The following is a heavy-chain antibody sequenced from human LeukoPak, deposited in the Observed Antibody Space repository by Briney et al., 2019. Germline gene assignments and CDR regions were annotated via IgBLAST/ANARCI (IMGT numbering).Heavy chain of an antibody. D-gene: IGHD3-22*01. Sequence: SETLSLTCTVSGGSISGSHYYWGWIRQPPGKGLEWIVSIYYSGSTCYNPSLKSRVSISVDTSKGQFSLKLSSLTAADTAVYYCAILPASDTFYYDTSGYYRPGVHWGQGTLVTVSS. CDR3: AILPASDTFYYDTSGYYRPGVH. J-gene: IGHJ4*02. V-gene: IGHV4-39*07. CDR2: IYYSGST. CDR1: GGSISGSHYY.